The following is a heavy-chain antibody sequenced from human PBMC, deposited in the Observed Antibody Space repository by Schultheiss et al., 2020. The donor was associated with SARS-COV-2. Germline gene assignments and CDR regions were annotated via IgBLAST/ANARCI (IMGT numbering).Heavy chain of an antibody. CDR2: ISSSSSTI. CDR1: GFTFSDYY. V-gene: IGHV3-11*04. Sequence: GGSLRLSCAASGFTFSDYYMSWIRQAPGKGLEWVSYISSSSSTIYYADSVKGRFTISRDNAKNSLYLQMNSLRAEDTAVYYCARDAYYDFWSGYGTYYYYMDVWGKGTTVTVSS. CDR3: ARDAYYDFWSGYGTYYYYMDV. D-gene: IGHD3-3*01. J-gene: IGHJ6*03.